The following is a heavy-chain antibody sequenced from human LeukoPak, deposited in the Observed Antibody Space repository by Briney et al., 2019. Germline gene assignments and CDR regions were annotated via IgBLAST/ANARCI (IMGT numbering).Heavy chain of an antibody. CDR3: AREKADNDLGY. J-gene: IGHJ4*02. CDR1: GFTFSSYK. V-gene: IGHV3-48*01. D-gene: IGHD3-3*01. Sequence: GGSLRLSCAVSGFTFSSYKMNWVRQAPGKGLEWVSAISGDSSTIYYADSVKGRFIISRDNAKNSLFLQMNSLRAEDTAVYYCAREKADNDLGYWGQGTLVTVSS. CDR2: ISGDSSTI.